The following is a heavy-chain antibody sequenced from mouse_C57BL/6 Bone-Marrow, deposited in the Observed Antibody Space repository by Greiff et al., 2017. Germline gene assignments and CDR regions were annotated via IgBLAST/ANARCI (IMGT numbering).Heavy chain of an antibody. CDR1: GYTFTSYW. Sequence: QVQLQQPGAELVRPGTSVKLSCKASGYTFTSYWMHWVKQRPGQGLEWIGVIDPSDSYTNYNQKFKGKATLTVDTSSSTAYMQLSSLTSEDSAVXYCARRLTGAFYYAMDYWGQGTSVTVSS. J-gene: IGHJ4*01. D-gene: IGHD4-1*01. V-gene: IGHV1-59*01. CDR2: IDPSDSYT. CDR3: ARRLTGAFYYAMDY.